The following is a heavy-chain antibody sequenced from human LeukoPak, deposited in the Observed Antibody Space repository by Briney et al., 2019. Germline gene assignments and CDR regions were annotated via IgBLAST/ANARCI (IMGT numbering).Heavy chain of an antibody. CDR1: GYTFTSYY. D-gene: IGHD3-10*01. J-gene: IGHJ4*02. V-gene: IGHV1-46*01. Sequence: ASVKVSCKASGYTFTSYYIHWVRQAPGQGLEWMGIINPSGGSTSYAQKFQGRVTMTRDTSTSTVYMELSSLRSEDTAVYYCARDGNYYGSGSPFYFDYWGQGTLVTVSS. CDR3: ARDGNYYGSGSPFYFDY. CDR2: INPSGGST.